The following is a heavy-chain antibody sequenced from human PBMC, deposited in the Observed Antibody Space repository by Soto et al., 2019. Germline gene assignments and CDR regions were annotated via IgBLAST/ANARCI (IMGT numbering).Heavy chain of an antibody. CDR1: GFPFASYG. CDR3: ERDLPFVATTSRPGIDY. Sequence: QVHLLQSGAEVKKPGASVKVSCKASGFPFASYGISWVRQAPGRGLGWLGWISSHTGKTSYAQNVQGRVTLTTDTSKSTAYMELRTLRSDDSAVYYCERDLPFVATTSRPGIDYWGQGTLVTVSS. CDR2: ISSHTGKT. J-gene: IGHJ4*02. V-gene: IGHV1-18*01. D-gene: IGHD5-12*01.